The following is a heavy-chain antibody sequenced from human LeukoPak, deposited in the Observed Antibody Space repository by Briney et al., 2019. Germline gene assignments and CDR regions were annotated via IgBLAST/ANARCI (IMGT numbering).Heavy chain of an antibody. Sequence: SETLSLTCTVSGGSISSSSYYWGWIRQPPGKGLEWIGSIYYSGSTYYNPPLKSRVTISVDTSKNQFSLKLSSVTAADTAVYYCARGPTYQPIDYWGQGTLVTVSS. CDR2: IYYSGST. J-gene: IGHJ4*02. CDR3: ARGPTYQPIDY. D-gene: IGHD2-2*01. CDR1: GGSISSSSYY. V-gene: IGHV4-39*01.